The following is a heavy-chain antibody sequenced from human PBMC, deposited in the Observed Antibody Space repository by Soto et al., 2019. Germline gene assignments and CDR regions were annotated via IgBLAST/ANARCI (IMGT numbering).Heavy chain of an antibody. CDR3: AQRLPHYGLGRERGNGFDP. Sequence: QITLKESGPTLVRPTQTLTLTCTFSGFSLSTTGVGVGWIRQPPGKALEWLALIYWDDDKRYSPSLKTRLTLTKDTSKNEVILTMTIMDPVDTATYYCAQRLPHYGLGRERGNGFDPWGQGTLVSVSS. CDR2: IYWDDDK. CDR1: GFSLSTTGVG. V-gene: IGHV2-5*02. J-gene: IGHJ5*02. D-gene: IGHD3-10*01.